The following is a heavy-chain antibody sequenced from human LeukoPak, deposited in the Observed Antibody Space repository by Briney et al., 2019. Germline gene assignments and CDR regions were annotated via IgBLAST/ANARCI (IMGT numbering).Heavy chain of an antibody. V-gene: IGHV4-59*01. Sequence: PSETLSLTCTVSGGSISSYYWSWIRQPPGKGLEWVGYVYYSGGTNYNPSLKSRVTISVDTSKNQFSLKLSSVTAADTAVYYCARGRLWFGELSEYYYYMDVWGKGTTVTVSS. J-gene: IGHJ6*03. CDR2: VYYSGGT. CDR1: GGSISSYY. D-gene: IGHD3-10*01. CDR3: ARGRLWFGELSEYYYYMDV.